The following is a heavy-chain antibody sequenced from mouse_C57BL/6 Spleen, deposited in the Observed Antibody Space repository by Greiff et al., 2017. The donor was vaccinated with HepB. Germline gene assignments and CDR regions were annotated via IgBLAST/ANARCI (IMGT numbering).Heavy chain of an antibody. CDR3: ALYGNYGGPHWYFDV. CDR2: IYPGSGST. D-gene: IGHD2-1*01. CDR1: GYTFTSYW. V-gene: IGHV1-55*01. Sequence: QVQLQQPGAELVKPGASVKMSCKASGYTFTSYWITWVKQRPGQGLEWIGDIYPGSGSTNYNEKFKSKATLTVDTSSSTAYMQLSSLTSEDSAVYYCALYGNYGGPHWYFDVWGTGTTVTVSS. J-gene: IGHJ1*03.